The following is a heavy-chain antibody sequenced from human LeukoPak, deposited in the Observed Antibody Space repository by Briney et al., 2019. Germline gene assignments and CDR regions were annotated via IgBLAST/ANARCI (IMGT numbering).Heavy chain of an antibody. J-gene: IGHJ4*02. CDR3: ARADCSGGSCYLFDY. Sequence: SVKVSCKASGGTFSSYAISWVRQAPGQGLEWMGRIIPILGIANYAQKFQGRVTITADKSTSTAYMELSSLRSEDTAVYYCARADCSGGSCYLFDYWGQGTLVTVSS. D-gene: IGHD2-15*01. CDR1: GGTFSSYA. CDR2: IIPILGIA. V-gene: IGHV1-69*04.